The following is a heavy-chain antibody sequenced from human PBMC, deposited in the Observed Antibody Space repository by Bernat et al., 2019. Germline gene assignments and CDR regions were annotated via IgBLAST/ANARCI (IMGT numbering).Heavy chain of an antibody. Sequence: EVQLVESGGGLVQPGGSLRLSCAASGFTFSSYWMHWVRQAPGKGLVWVSRINSDGSSTSYADSVKGRFTISRDNAKNTLYLQMNSLRAEYTAVYYCARVESITMVRGVTVYYYYYGMDVWGQGTTVTVSS. J-gene: IGHJ6*02. D-gene: IGHD3-10*01. CDR1: GFTFSSYW. V-gene: IGHV3-74*01. CDR2: INSDGSST. CDR3: ARVESITMVRGVTVYYYYYGMDV.